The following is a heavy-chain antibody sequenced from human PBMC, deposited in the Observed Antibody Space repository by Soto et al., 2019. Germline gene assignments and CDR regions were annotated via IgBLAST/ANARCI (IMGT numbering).Heavy chain of an antibody. CDR3: AKDLTRQLAYWLDP. V-gene: IGHV1-2*02. D-gene: IGHD6-6*01. Sequence: ASVKVSCKASGFSFTGYYIHWLRQAPAQGLEWMGWINAHRGGTEYAQKFQGRVTLTRDTSIATAYLTLNSLTSDDTALYYCAKDLTRQLAYWLDPWGPGTKVTVSS. CDR1: GFSFTGYY. CDR2: INAHRGGT. J-gene: IGHJ5*02.